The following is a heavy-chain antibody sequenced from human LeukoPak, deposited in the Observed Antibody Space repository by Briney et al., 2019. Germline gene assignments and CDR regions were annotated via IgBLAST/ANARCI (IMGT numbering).Heavy chain of an antibody. CDR3: ARHMTTANNWFDP. D-gene: IGHD1-1*01. J-gene: IGHJ5*02. CDR2: INPKSGGT. CDR1: GYTFTGYY. Sequence: ASVKVSCKASGYTFTGYYMHWVRQAPGQGLEWMGWINPKSGGTNYEQKCQGRVSMTRDTSISTAYMELSRLTSDDTAVYYCARHMTTANNWFDPWGQGTLVTVSS. V-gene: IGHV1-2*02.